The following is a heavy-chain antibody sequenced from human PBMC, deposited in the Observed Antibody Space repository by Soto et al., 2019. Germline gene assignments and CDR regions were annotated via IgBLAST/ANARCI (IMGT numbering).Heavy chain of an antibody. CDR2: INSDGSST. Sequence: GGARRLSWGASGGTLSRDWKHGGRQAPGKGLVWVSRINSDGSSTSYADSVKGRFTISRDNAKNTLYLQMNSLRAEDTAVYYCAIRASYYDSSGYFDYWGQGT. V-gene: IGHV3-74*01. CDR3: AIRASYYDSSGYFDY. D-gene: IGHD3-22*01. CDR1: GGTLSRDW. J-gene: IGHJ4*02.